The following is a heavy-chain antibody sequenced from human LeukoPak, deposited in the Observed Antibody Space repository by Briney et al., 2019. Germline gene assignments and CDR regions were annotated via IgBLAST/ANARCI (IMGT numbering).Heavy chain of an antibody. V-gene: IGHV4-59*08. J-gene: IGHJ4*02. CDR1: GGSISSYY. CDR2: IYYSGST. D-gene: IGHD4-17*01. Sequence: PSETLSLTCTVSGGSISSYYWSWIRQPPGKGLEWIGYIYYSGSTNYNPSLKSRVTISVDTSKNQFSLKLSSVTAADTAVYYCVYGDPGYFDYWGQGTLVTVSS. CDR3: VYGDPGYFDY.